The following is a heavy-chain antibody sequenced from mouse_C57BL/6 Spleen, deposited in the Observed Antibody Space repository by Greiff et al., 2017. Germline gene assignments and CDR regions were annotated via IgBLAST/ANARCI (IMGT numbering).Heavy chain of an antibody. CDR1: GYTFTSYW. Sequence: VKLQQPGAELVKPGASVKMSCKASGYTFTSYWITWVKQRPGQGLEWIGDIYPGSGSTNYNEKFKSKATLTVDTSSSTAYMQLSSLTSEDSAVYYCALYYYGSSDWYFDVWGTGTTVTVSS. CDR3: ALYYYGSSDWYFDV. J-gene: IGHJ1*03. D-gene: IGHD1-1*01. CDR2: IYPGSGST. V-gene: IGHV1-55*01.